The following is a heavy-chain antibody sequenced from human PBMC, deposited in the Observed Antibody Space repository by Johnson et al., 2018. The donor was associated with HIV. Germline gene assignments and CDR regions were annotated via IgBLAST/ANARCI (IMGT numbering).Heavy chain of an antibody. CDR3: ARDCSYGSNDAFDI. Sequence: VQLVESGRGVSQPGRSLRLSCAASGFTFTSYWMSWVRQAPGKGLEWVANIKQDGSEKYYVDSVKGRFTISRDNAKNSLYLQMNSLRAEDTAVYYCARDCSYGSNDAFDIWGQGTMVTVSS. CDR1: GFTFTSYW. CDR2: IKQDGSEK. J-gene: IGHJ3*02. V-gene: IGHV3-7*01. D-gene: IGHD5-18*01.